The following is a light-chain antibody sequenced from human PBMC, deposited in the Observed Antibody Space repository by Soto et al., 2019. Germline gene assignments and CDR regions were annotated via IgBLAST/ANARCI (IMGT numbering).Light chain of an antibody. CDR3: QKHNSAPYT. J-gene: IGKJ2*01. CDR1: QGISNY. CDR2: DAA. Sequence: DIPMTQSPSSLSASVGDRVTITCRASQGISNYLAWYQQKPGKVPKLLIYDAATLQSGVPSRFSGSGSGTDFTLTISSLQPEDVATYYCQKHNSAPYTFGQGTKLEIK. V-gene: IGKV1-27*01.